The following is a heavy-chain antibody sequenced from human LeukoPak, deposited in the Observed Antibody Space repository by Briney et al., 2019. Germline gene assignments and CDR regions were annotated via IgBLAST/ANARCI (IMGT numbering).Heavy chain of an antibody. D-gene: IGHD3-22*01. CDR2: IKTKTDGGTT. V-gene: IGHV3-15*01. J-gene: IGHJ4*02. Sequence: GGSLRPSCAASGFTFSSAWMSWVRQAPGKGLEWVGRIKTKTDGGTTDYAAPVKGRFTISRDDSENTLYLQMNSLKSEDTAVYYCTTDWDSTGYYYFDYWGQGTLVTVSS. CDR1: GFTFSSAW. CDR3: TTDWDSTGYYYFDY.